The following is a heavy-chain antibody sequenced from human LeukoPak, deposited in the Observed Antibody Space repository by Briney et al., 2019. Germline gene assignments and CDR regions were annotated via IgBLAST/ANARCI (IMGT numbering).Heavy chain of an antibody. J-gene: IGHJ4*02. V-gene: IGHV4-4*07. Sequence: PSETLSLTCTVSGGSIISYYWGWIRQPAGKGLEWIGRIYTSGSTNCNPSLKSRVTMSVDTSKNQFSLKLSSVTAADTAVYYCAREAIAAAHFDYWGQGTLVTVSS. CDR2: IYTSGST. CDR3: AREAIAAAHFDY. D-gene: IGHD6-13*01. CDR1: GGSIISYY.